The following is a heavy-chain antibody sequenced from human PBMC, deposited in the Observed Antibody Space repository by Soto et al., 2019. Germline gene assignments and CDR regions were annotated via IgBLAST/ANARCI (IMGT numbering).Heavy chain of an antibody. V-gene: IGHV3-23*01. D-gene: IGHD3-22*01. CDR3: AKDRYNYDTRGYYYPAF. CDR1: GFTFSSYA. J-gene: IGHJ4*02. CDR2: VTDSGDST. Sequence: GGSLRLSCAASGFTFSSYAMSWVRQAPGKGLEWVSVVTDSGDSTYYADSVKGRFTISRDNSRNTVYLQMNSLRAEDTAVYYCAKDRYNYDTRGYYYPAFWGQGSLVTVSS.